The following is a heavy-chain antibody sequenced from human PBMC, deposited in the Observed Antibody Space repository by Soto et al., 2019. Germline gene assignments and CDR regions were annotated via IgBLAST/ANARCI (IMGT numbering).Heavy chain of an antibody. CDR3: ARDPLYRSGSHETRADGYGMDV. CDR1: GGTFSSYA. V-gene: IGHV1-69*01. Sequence: QVQLVQSGAEVKQPGSSVKVSCKASGGTFSSYAISWVRQAPGQGLEWMGGIIPIFGTANYAQEFQGRVTITADESTRTAYMEQSSLKAQGTAVYYCARDPLYRSGSHETRADGYGMDVWGQGTTVTVSS. D-gene: IGHD3-10*01. J-gene: IGHJ6*02. CDR2: IIPIFGTA.